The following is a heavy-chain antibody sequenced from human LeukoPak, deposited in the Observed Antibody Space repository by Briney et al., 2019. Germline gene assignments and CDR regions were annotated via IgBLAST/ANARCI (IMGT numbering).Heavy chain of an antibody. CDR3: ARENQYCSSTSCYNWAYAFDI. Sequence: ASVKVSCKASGGTFSSYAISWVRQAPGQGLEWMGGIIPIFGTANYAQRFQGRVTIIADESTSTAYMELSSLRSEDTAVYYCARENQYCSSTSCYNWAYAFDIWGQGTMVTVSS. D-gene: IGHD2-2*02. V-gene: IGHV1-69*13. J-gene: IGHJ3*02. CDR2: IIPIFGTA. CDR1: GGTFSSYA.